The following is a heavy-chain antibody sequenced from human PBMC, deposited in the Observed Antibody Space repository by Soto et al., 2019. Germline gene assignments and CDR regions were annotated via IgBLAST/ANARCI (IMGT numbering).Heavy chain of an antibody. CDR3: AKERYYYGSATTNWFDP. D-gene: IGHD3-10*01. Sequence: GXXXXXGXXRXXXAAXXFTFSNFAFXWXXQAPGKGLGWVQAISGRGDDYYADSVKGRFTISRXXXXXXXXXXMXSLRAEDTAIYYCAKERYYYGSATTNWFDPWGQGTLVTVSS. CDR2: ISGRGDD. J-gene: IGHJ5*02. V-gene: IGHV3-23*01. CDR1: XFTFSNFA.